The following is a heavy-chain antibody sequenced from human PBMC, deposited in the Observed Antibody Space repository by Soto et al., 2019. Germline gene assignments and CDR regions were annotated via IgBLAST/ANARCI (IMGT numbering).Heavy chain of an antibody. CDR1: GGSFSGYY. V-gene: IGHV4-34*01. J-gene: IGHJ6*02. CDR2: INHSGST. CDR3: ARVTGRYYYGMDV. Sequence: QVQLQQWGAGLLKPSETLSLTCAVYGGSFSGYYWSWIRQPPGKGLEGIGEINHSGSTNYNPSLKSRVTISVDTSKTQFSLKLSSVTAADTAVYYCARVTGRYYYGMDVWGQGTTVTVSS.